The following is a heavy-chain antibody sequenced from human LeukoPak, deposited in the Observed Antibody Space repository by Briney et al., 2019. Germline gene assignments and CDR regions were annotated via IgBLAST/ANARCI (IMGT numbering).Heavy chain of an antibody. CDR3: ARQYWYFDL. Sequence: GGSLKLSCTASAFTFSSYWMTWVRQAPGKGLEWVANIKQDGSEKYYVASVKGRFTISRDNAKNSLYLQMSSLRAEDTAVYYCARQYWYFDLWGRGTLVTVSS. CDR1: AFTFSSYW. CDR2: IKQDGSEK. J-gene: IGHJ2*01. V-gene: IGHV3-7*01.